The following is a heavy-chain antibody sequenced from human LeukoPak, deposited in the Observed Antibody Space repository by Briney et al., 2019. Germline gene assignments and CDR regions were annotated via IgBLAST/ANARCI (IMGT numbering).Heavy chain of an antibody. CDR2: MNPNSGNT. CDR1: GYTFTSYD. CDR3: ARGGRKCSSPRDYYYYYMDV. D-gene: IGHD6-6*01. J-gene: IGHJ6*03. Sequence: ASVKVSCKASGYTFTSYDINWVRQATGQGLEWMGWMNPNSGNTGYAQKFQGRVTMTRNTSISTAYMELSSLRSEDTAVYYCARGGRKCSSPRDYYYYYMDVWGKGTTVTVSS. V-gene: IGHV1-8*01.